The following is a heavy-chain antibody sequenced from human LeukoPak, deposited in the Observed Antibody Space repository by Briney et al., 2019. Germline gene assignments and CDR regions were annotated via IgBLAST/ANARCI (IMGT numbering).Heavy chain of an antibody. CDR2: ISSSGSTI. V-gene: IGHV3-11*01. Sequence: PGGSLRLSCAASGFTFDDYGLSWVRQAPGKGLEWVSYISSSGSTIYYADSVKGRFTISRDNAKNSLYLQMNSLRAEDTAVYYCARTSIFGKRWFDPWGQGTLVTVSS. D-gene: IGHD3-3*01. J-gene: IGHJ5*02. CDR1: GFTFDDYG. CDR3: ARTSIFGKRWFDP.